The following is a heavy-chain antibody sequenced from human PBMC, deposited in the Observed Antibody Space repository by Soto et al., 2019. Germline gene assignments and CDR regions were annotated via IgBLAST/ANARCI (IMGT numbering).Heavy chain of an antibody. V-gene: IGHV1-18*01. CDR1: GYTFTSYG. J-gene: IGHJ5*02. Sequence: WASVKVSCKASGYTFTSYGISWVRQAPGQGLEWMGWISAYNGNTNYAQKLQGRVTMTTDTSTSTAYMELRSLRSDDTAVYYCAREPYGSGSYPGHWFDPWGQGTLVTVSS. CDR2: ISAYNGNT. CDR3: AREPYGSGSYPGHWFDP. D-gene: IGHD3-10*01.